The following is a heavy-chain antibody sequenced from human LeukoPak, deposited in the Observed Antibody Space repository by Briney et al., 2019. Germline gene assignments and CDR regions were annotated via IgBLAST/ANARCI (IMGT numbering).Heavy chain of an antibody. V-gene: IGHV1-18*01. D-gene: IGHD3-22*01. CDR2: ISAYNGNT. J-gene: IGHJ6*03. CDR1: GYTVTSYG. Sequence: ASVKVSCKASGYTVTSYGISWVRQAPGQGLEWMGWISAYNGNTNYAQKLQGRVTMTTDTSTSTAYMELKSLRSDDTAVYYCARGSYYDSSGYYSFYYYYYYMDVWGKGTTVTVSS. CDR3: ARGSYYDSSGYYSFYYYYYYMDV.